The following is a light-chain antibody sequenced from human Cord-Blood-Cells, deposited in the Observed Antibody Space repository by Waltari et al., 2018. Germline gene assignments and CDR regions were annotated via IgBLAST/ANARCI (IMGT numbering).Light chain of an antibody. CDR3: QQYGSSPRT. CDR2: GAS. J-gene: IGKJ1*01. CDR1: QSVSSSY. Sequence: IVLTQSPGTLSLSPVERATLSGRASQSVSSSYLAWYQQKPGQAPRLLIYGASSRATGIPDRCSASGSGTDFTLTISRLEPEDFAVYYCQQYGSSPRTFGQGTKVEIK. V-gene: IGKV3-20*01.